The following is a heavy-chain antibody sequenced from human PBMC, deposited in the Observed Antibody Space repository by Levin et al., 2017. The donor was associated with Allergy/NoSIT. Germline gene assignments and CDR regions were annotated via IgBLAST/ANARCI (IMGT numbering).Heavy chain of an antibody. CDR1: GYTFTDYY. CDR3: ASSLRYFDWLLYGYDY. Sequence: ASVKVSCKASGYTFTDYYMHYMRQAPGQGLEWMGWINPNSGGTNYAQKFQGRVTITADESTSTAYMELSSLRSEDTAVYYCASSLRYFDWLLYGYDYWGQGTLVTVSS. V-gene: IGHV1-2*02. J-gene: IGHJ4*02. D-gene: IGHD3-9*01. CDR2: INPNSGGT.